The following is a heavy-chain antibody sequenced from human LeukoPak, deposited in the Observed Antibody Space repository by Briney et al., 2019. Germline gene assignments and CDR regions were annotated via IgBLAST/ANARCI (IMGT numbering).Heavy chain of an antibody. CDR2: ISSSSNTI. D-gene: IGHD3-3*01. Sequence: PGGSLRLSCAASGFTFSDYYMTWIRQAPGKGLDWISYISSSSNTIYYADSVKGRFTISRDNARNSLSLQMNSLRADDTAVYYCARGATIFGVLTPHFDYWGQGILVTVSS. CDR3: ARGATIFGVLTPHFDY. V-gene: IGHV3-11*01. CDR1: GFTFSDYY. J-gene: IGHJ4*02.